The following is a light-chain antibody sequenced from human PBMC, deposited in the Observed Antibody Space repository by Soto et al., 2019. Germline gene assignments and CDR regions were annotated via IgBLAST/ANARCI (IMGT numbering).Light chain of an antibody. V-gene: IGKV3-11*01. J-gene: IGKJ5*01. Sequence: EFVLTQSPATLSLSPGERAILSCRASQSVAGSLAWYQQKPGQAPRLLIYDISTRAAAIPARFSGSGSGTDFTLTVSSLAPEAFALYYCQQRSNRITFGQGTRLEIK. CDR2: DIS. CDR1: QSVAGS. CDR3: QQRSNRIT.